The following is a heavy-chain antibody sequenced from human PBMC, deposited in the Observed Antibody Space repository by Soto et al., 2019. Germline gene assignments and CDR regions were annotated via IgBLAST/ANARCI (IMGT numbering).Heavy chain of an antibody. J-gene: IGHJ6*01. CDR3: ARDTHGMDV. V-gene: IGHV1-69*13. CDR1: GGPFSSYA. CDR2: IIPIFGTA. Sequence: SVKVCSKASGGPFSSYAISLVRQAPGQGLEWMGGIIPIFGTANYAQKFQGRVTITADESTSTAYMELSSLRSEDTAVYYCARDTHGMDVWGQGTTVTVSS.